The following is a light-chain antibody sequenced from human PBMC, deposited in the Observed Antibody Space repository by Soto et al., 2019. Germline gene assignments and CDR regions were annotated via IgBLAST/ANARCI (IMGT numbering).Light chain of an antibody. CDR3: HQYNSWPPIT. CDR2: GAS. V-gene: IGKV3-15*01. J-gene: IGKJ5*01. CDR1: QSVSSN. Sequence: EIVMTQSPATLSVSPGERATLSCRASQSVSSNLAWYQQKPGQPPRLLFYGASTRATGIPARFSGSGSGTDFTLTISSLQSEDFAVYYCHQYNSWPPITFGQGTRLEIK.